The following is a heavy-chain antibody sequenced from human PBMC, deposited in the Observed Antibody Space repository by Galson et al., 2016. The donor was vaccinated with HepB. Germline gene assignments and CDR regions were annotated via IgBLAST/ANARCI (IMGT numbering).Heavy chain of an antibody. J-gene: IGHJ4*02. D-gene: IGHD3-10*01. CDR1: GGPFSGYF. V-gene: IGHV4-34*01. Sequence: ETLSLTCAVYGGPFSGYFWSWIRQTPGKGLEWIGEINHRGSTNYNPSLRSRVTISVDTSRNQFSLKLSYVSAADTAVYYCARWHYYTSGTYRWFFDYWGQGALVTVSS. CDR2: INHRGST. CDR3: ARWHYYTSGTYRWFFDY.